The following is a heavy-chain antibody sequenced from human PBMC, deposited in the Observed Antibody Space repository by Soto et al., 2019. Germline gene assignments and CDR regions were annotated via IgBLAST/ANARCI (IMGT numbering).Heavy chain of an antibody. J-gene: IGHJ4*02. CDR1: VFTFTSYS. CDR2: ISGSGGDT. V-gene: IGHV3-23*01. D-gene: IGHD3-3*01. CDR3: AKHDFWTIYTTGIDY. Sequence: VVSLILSCSSSVFTFTSYSISLFLQAPVKGLEWVSGISGSGGDTKSADSVKGRFTISRYNFKNMLYLQMNSLRAEDKAVYYCAKHDFWTIYTTGIDYWGKRTMVTVSS.